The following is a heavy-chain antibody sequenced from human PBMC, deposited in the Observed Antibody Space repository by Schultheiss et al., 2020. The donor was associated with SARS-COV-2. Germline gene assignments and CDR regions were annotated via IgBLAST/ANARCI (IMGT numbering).Heavy chain of an antibody. D-gene: IGHD4-17*01. J-gene: IGHJ4*02. Sequence: SETLSLTCTVSGGSVSSGSYYWSWIRQPPGKGLEWIGYIYYSGITNYNPSLKSRVTTSVDTSKNQFSLKLSSVTAEDTAVYYCAREDYGDYGVVDYWGQGTLVTVSS. CDR1: GGSVSSGSYY. CDR2: IYYSGIT. V-gene: IGHV4-61*01. CDR3: AREDYGDYGVVDY.